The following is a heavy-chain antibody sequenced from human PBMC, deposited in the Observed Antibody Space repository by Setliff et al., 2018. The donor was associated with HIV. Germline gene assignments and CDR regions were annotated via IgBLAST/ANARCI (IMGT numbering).Heavy chain of an antibody. V-gene: IGHV1-8*01. CDR2: MNPNSGNT. Sequence: GASVKVSCKASGYTFTNYDINWVRQATGQGLEWMGWMNPNSGNTGYAQKFQGRVTMTRNTSISTAYMELSSLRSEDTAVYYCARAQTYYSDSSGYYSQYWGQGTLVTVSS. CDR1: GYTFTNYD. J-gene: IGHJ4*02. D-gene: IGHD3-22*01. CDR3: ARAQTYYSDSSGYYSQY.